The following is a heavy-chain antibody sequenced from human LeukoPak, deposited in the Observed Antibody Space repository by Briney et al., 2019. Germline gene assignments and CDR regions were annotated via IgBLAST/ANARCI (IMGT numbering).Heavy chain of an antibody. CDR2: IYSSGST. CDR3: ARGIYYYGSGDAFDI. D-gene: IGHD3-10*01. CDR1: GGSISSYY. V-gene: IGHV4-4*07. Sequence: SETLSLTCTVSGGSISSYYWSWIRQPAGKGLEWIGRIYSSGSTNYNPSLKSRVTMSVDTSKNQFSLRLSSVTAADTAVYYCARGIYYYGSGDAFDIWDQGTMVTVSP. J-gene: IGHJ3*02.